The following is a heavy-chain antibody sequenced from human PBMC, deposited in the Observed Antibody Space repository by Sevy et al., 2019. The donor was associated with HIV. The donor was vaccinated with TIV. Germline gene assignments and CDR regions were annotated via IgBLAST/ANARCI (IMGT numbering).Heavy chain of an antibody. V-gene: IGHV3-30*18. Sequence: GGSLRLSCAASGFTFSSYGMHWVRQAPGKGLEWVAVISYDGSNKYYADSVKGRFTISRDNSKNTLYLQMNSLRAEDTAVYYCAKPTRPESYGHGGAFDIWGQGTMVTVSS. CDR3: AKPTRPESYGHGGAFDI. D-gene: IGHD4-17*01. J-gene: IGHJ3*02. CDR2: ISYDGSNK. CDR1: GFTFSSYG.